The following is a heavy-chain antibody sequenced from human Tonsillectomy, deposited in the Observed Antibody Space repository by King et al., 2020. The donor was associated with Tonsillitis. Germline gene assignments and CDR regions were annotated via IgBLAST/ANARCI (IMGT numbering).Heavy chain of an antibody. CDR1: GFTFTDYW. CDR2: IKQDGSEK. CDR3: ARGAYYDFWSGYSWFDP. V-gene: IGHV3-7*01. J-gene: IGHJ5*02. D-gene: IGHD3-3*01. Sequence: VQLVESGGGLVQPGGSLRLSCAASGFTFTDYWMSWVRQAPGKGLEWVAYIKQDGSEKHYVDSVKGRFTISRDNAKNSLYLQMNSLRAEDTAVYSCARGAYYDFWSGYSWFDPWGQGTLVTVSS.